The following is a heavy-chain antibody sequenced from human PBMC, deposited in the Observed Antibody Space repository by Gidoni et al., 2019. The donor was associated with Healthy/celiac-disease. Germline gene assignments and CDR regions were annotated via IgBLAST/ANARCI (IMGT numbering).Heavy chain of an antibody. Sequence: QLQLQESGPGLVKPSETLSLTCTVSGGSISSSSYYWGWIRQPPGKGLEWIGSIYYSGSTYYNPSLKSRVTISVDTSKNQFSLKLSSVTAADTAVYYCARHYYDSSGYYYSFDYWGQGTLVTVSS. CDR3: ARHYYDSSGYYYSFDY. D-gene: IGHD3-22*01. J-gene: IGHJ4*02. V-gene: IGHV4-39*01. CDR2: IYYSGST. CDR1: GGSISSSSYY.